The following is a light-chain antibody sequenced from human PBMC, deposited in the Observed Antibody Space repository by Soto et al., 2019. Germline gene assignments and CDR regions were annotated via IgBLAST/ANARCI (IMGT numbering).Light chain of an antibody. V-gene: IGLV2-14*01. J-gene: IGLJ1*01. CDR2: EVS. CDR1: SSDVGSYNY. Sequence: QSALTQPASVSGSPGQSITISCTGTSSDVGSYNYVSWYQQHPGKAPKLMIYEVSNRPSGVSNRFSGSKSGNTASLTISGLQAEDEADYYCNSYARSKTLRVFGTGTKLTVL. CDR3: NSYARSKTLRV.